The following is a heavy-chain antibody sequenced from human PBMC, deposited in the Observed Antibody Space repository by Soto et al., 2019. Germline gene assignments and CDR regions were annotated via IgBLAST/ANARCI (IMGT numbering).Heavy chain of an antibody. J-gene: IGHJ4*02. Sequence: PGGSLRLSCAASGLTFSNYGMHWVRQAPGKGLEWVAVISYDGSNKYYADSVEGRFTISRDNSKNTLYLQMNRLRAEDTAVYYCAKAPNFDWLSHFDYWGQGTLVTVSS. CDR2: ISYDGSNK. CDR3: AKAPNFDWLSHFDY. D-gene: IGHD3-9*01. CDR1: GLTFSNYG. V-gene: IGHV3-30*18.